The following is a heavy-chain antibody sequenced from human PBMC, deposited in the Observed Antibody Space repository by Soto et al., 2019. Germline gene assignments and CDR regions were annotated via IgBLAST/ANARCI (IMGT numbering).Heavy chain of an antibody. J-gene: IGHJ6*01. CDR3: VSKLGPYYYGLDV. CDR1: GDSITNNHW. Sequence: QMQLRESGPGLVKPSGTLSLTCTVYGDSITNNHWWSWVRQPPGKGPGLIGEIYHTGIAHYIPSLESRVACSVDKCKNHFSLSLTSVTAADTAVYYCVSKLGPYYYGLDVWGQGATVTVSS. CDR2: IYHTGIA. V-gene: IGHV4-4*02. D-gene: IGHD2-2*01.